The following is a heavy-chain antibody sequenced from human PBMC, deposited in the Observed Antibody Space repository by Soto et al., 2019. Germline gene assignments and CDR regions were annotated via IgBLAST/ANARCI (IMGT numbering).Heavy chain of an antibody. D-gene: IGHD3-22*01. Sequence: SETLSLTCTVSGGSLSGGTNYWSWVRQSPGKEMEWIGYIYDRGSTKYNPSLKSRVTISQDTSSNQFSLTMNSVSASDTAVYYCARVNPAPYDSSGYSAPPRDFYFDYWGQGTLVTVSS. J-gene: IGHJ4*02. CDR2: IYDRGST. CDR1: GGSLSGGTNY. V-gene: IGHV4-61*01. CDR3: ARVNPAPYDSSGYSAPPRDFYFDY.